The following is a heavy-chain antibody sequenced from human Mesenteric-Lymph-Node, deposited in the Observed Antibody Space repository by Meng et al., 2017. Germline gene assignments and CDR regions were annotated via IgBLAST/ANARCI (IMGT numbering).Heavy chain of an antibody. D-gene: IGHD3-9*01. CDR1: GFTFSSYE. CDR2: ISSSGSTI. CDR3: ARARYFDWLHYYYGMDV. V-gene: IGHV3-48*03. Sequence: LTGAASGFTFSSYEMNWVRQAPGKGLEGVSYISSSGSTIYYADSVKGRFTISRDNAKNSLYLQMNSLRAEDTAVYYCARARYFDWLHYYYGMDVWGQGTTVTVSS. J-gene: IGHJ6*02.